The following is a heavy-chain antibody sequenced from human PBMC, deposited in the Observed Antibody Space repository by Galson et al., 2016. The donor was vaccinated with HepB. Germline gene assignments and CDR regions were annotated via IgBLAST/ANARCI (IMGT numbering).Heavy chain of an antibody. D-gene: IGHD2-8*02. CDR1: GGSISSGAYH. CDR2: ISNRGST. Sequence: SETLSLTCTVSGGSISSGAYHWGWIRQPPGKGLEWIGSISNRGSTPYNPSLKSRITISIDASKNQFSLNLRSVTAADTAVYYCATHRTGPTGFPFDNWGQGTLVTGSS. J-gene: IGHJ4*02. CDR3: ATHRTGPTGFPFDN. V-gene: IGHV4-39*01.